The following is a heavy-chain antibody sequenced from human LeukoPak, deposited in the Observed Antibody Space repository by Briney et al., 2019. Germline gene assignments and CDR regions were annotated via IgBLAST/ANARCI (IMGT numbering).Heavy chain of an antibody. J-gene: IGHJ4*02. V-gene: IGHV4-59*01. CDR2: ISYSGST. Sequence: PSETLSLTCTVSSDSISSYYWSWIRQPPGKGLEWIGYISYSGSTNYNPSLKSRVTISVDTSQNQFFLKLSSVTAADTALYFCARVDDYGDQRFDYWGQGALVIVSS. CDR3: ARVDDYGDQRFDY. CDR1: SDSISSYY. D-gene: IGHD4-17*01.